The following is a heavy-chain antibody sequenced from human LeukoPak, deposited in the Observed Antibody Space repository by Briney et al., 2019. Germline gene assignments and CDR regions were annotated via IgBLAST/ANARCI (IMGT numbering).Heavy chain of an antibody. CDR2: ISGSGGST. D-gene: IGHD6-13*01. J-gene: IGHJ5*01. CDR3: ARVRGGSSWRNPADS. V-gene: IGHV3-23*01. CDR1: GFTFSSYG. Sequence: GGSLRLSCAASGFTFSSYGMIWVRQAPGKGLEWVSGISGSGGSTYLADSVKGRFTTSRDNSKNTLYLQMSSLRNEDTAVYYCARVRGGSSWRNPADSWGQGTLVTVSS.